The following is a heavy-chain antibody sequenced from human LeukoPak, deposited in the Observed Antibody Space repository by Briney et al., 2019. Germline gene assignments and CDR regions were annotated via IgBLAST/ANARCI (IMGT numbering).Heavy chain of an antibody. J-gene: IGHJ4*02. CDR1: GYTFTSYD. D-gene: IGHD4-17*01. CDR2: MNPNSGNT. CDR3: AGGPERLWNYGDHEPFDY. Sequence: ASVKVSCKASGYTFTSYDINWVRQATGQGLEWMGWMNPNSGNTGYAQKFQGRVTMTRNTSISTAYMELSSLRSEDTAVYYCAGGPERLWNYGDHEPFDYWGQGTLVTVSS. V-gene: IGHV1-8*01.